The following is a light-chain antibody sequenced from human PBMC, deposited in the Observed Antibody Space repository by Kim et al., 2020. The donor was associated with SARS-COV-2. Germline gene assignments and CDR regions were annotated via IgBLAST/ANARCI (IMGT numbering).Light chain of an antibody. CDR1: QSVSRNY. V-gene: IGKV3-20*01. J-gene: IGKJ1*01. CDR2: GAS. CDR3: LQYGSSWT. Sequence: LYPGERATLSCRASQSVSRNYVAWYQQKLGQAPRLLIHGASSRATGIPLRFTGSGSGTDFTLTITRLEPEDFAVYYCLQYGSSWTFGQGTKVDIK.